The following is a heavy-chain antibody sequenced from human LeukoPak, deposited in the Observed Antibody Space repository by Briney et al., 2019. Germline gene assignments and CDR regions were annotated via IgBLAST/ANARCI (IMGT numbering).Heavy chain of an antibody. Sequence: SETLSLTCTVSGGSISSYYWSWIRQPAGKGLEWIGRIYTSGSTNYNPSLKSRVTMSVDTSKNQFSLKLSSVTAADTAVYYCARDEPYYDFWSGYSGFDYWGQGTLVTVS. CDR2: IYTSGST. CDR1: GGSISSYY. V-gene: IGHV4-4*07. CDR3: ARDEPYYDFWSGYSGFDY. D-gene: IGHD3-3*01. J-gene: IGHJ4*02.